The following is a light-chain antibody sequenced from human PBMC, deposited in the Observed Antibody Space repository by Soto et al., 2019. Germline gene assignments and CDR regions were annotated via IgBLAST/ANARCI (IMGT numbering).Light chain of an antibody. CDR2: GAS. CDR3: QQRSNWPPIT. V-gene: IGKV3D-20*02. Sequence: EIVLTQSPGTLSLSPGARATLSCLASQSVSSSYLAWYQQKPGQAPRLLIYGASSRATGIPDRFSGSGSGTDFTLTISSLEPEDFAVYYCQQRSNWPPITFGQGTRLEI. J-gene: IGKJ5*01. CDR1: QSVSSSY.